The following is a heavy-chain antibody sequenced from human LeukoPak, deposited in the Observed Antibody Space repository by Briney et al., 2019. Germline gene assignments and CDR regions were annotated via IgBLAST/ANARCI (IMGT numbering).Heavy chain of an antibody. CDR2: ISSSSSYI. J-gene: IGHJ4*02. D-gene: IGHD5-24*01. V-gene: IGHV3-21*01. Sequence: GGSLRLSCAASGFTFSSYSMNWVRQAPGKGLEWVSSISSSSSYIYYADSVKGRFTISRDNAKNSLYLQMNRLRDEDTAVYYCARDRREYGDGYNRGDYWGQGTLVTVSS. CDR1: GFTFSSYS. CDR3: ARDRREYGDGYNRGDY.